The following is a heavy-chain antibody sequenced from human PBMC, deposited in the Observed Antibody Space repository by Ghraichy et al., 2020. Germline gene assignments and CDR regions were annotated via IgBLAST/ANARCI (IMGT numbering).Heavy chain of an antibody. J-gene: IGHJ4*02. CDR3: ARDFGHDSSGYYPYYFDY. D-gene: IGHD3-22*01. CDR2: IIPIFGTA. CDR1: GGTFSSYA. V-gene: IGHV1-69*13. Sequence: SVKVSCKASGGTFSSYAISWVRQAPGQGLEWMGGIIPIFGTANYAQKFQGRVTITADESTSTAYMELSSLRSEDTAVYYCARDFGHDSSGYYPYYFDYWGQGTLVIVSS.